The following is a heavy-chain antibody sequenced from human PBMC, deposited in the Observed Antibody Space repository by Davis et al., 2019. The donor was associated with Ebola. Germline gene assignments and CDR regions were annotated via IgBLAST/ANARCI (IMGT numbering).Heavy chain of an antibody. V-gene: IGHV1-3*01. J-gene: IGHJ4*02. Sequence: ASVKVSCKASGYIFPTYAIHWVRQAPGQRLEWMGWINAGNGDTKYSQKFRGRVTITRDTSASTSYMELSSLRSEDTAVYYCARGSALAARAFDYWGQGTLVTVSS. D-gene: IGHD6-6*01. CDR1: GYIFPTYA. CDR3: ARGSALAARAFDY. CDR2: INAGNGDT.